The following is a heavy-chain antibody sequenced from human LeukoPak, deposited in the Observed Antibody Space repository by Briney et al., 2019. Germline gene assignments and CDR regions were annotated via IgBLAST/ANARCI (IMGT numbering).Heavy chain of an antibody. CDR2: INHSGST. Sequence: PSETLSLTCTVSGGSISTSNYYWGWIRQPPGKGLEWIGEINHSGSTNYNPSLKSRVTIPVDTSKNQFSLKLSSVTAADTAVYYCARESVVVTAILYDYWGQGTLVTVSS. V-gene: IGHV4-39*07. CDR1: GGSISTSNYY. J-gene: IGHJ4*02. CDR3: ARESVVVTAILYDY. D-gene: IGHD2-21*02.